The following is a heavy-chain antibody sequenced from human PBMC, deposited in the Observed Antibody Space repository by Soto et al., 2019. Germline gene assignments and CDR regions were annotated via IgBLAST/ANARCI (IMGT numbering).Heavy chain of an antibody. CDR3: AKDRGIFRSGLDV. CDR2: ISASGVST. D-gene: IGHD3-3*01. V-gene: IGHV3-23*01. Sequence: EVQLLESGGGLVQPGGSLRLSCAASGFTFSSYAMSWVRQAPGKGLEWVSKISASGVSTYYAESVKGRFTISRDNSKNTLYLQMKSLRAEDTAVYYCAKDRGIFRSGLDVWGQGTRVTVSS. J-gene: IGHJ6*02. CDR1: GFTFSSYA.